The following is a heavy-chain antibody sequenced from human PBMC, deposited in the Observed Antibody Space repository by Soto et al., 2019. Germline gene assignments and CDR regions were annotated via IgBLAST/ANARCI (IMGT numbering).Heavy chain of an antibody. D-gene: IGHD3-3*01. J-gene: IGHJ3*02. CDR3: ARDGRDFWSGYYTGAFDI. CDR2: ISSSSSYI. CDR1: GFTFSSYS. V-gene: IGHV3-21*01. Sequence: GGSLRLSCAASGFTFSSYSMNWVRQAPGKGLEWVSSISSSSSYIYYADTVKGRFTISRDNAKNSLYLQMNSLRAEDTAVYYCARDGRDFWSGYYTGAFDIWGQGTMGTVSS.